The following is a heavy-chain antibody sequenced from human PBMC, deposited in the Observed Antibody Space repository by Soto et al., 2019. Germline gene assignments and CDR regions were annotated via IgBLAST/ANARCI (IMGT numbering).Heavy chain of an antibody. J-gene: IGHJ5*02. V-gene: IGHV1-69*02. CDR3: ARGGNYATLNWFDP. CDR1: GGTFSSYT. Sequence: QVQLVQSGAEVKKPGSSVKVSCKASGGTFSSYTISWVRQAPGQRLEWMGRIIPILGIANYAQKFQGRVTITANKSTSTAYMELSSLRSEDKAVYYCARGGNYATLNWFDPWGQGTLVTVSS. CDR2: IIPILGIA. D-gene: IGHD1-7*01.